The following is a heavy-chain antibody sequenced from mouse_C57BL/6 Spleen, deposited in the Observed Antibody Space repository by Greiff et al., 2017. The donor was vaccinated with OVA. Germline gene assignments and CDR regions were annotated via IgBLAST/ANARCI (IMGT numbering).Heavy chain of an antibody. CDR2: IDPSDSYP. CDR3: ARRYGYFDY. D-gene: IGHD1-1*01. J-gene: IGHJ2*01. CDR1: GYTFTSYW. V-gene: IGHV1-50*01. Sequence: QVQLQQPGAELVKPGASVKLSCKASGYTFTSYWMQWVKQRPGQGLEWIGEIDPSDSYPNYNQKFKGKATLTVDTSSSTAYMQLSSLTSEDSAVYYCARRYGYFDYWGQGTTLTVSS.